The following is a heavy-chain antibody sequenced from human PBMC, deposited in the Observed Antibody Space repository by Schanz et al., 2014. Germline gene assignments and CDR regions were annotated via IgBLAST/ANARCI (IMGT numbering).Heavy chain of an antibody. CDR3: ARDKSEHHLLFFDF. CDR1: GGTFTGYY. V-gene: IGHV1-2*02. Sequence: QVQLVQSGAEVKKPGSSVKVSCKASGGTFTGYYLHWVRQIPTQGLEWVGWINPLNGGTNYAQKFQGRVSMTRDTSIXPAYMELSSLTSADTAIYFCARDKSEHHLLFFDFWGQGALVTVSP. J-gene: IGHJ4*02. CDR2: INPLNGGT.